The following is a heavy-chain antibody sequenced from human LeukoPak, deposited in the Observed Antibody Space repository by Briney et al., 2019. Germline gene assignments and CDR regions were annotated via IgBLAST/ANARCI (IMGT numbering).Heavy chain of an antibody. J-gene: IGHJ4*02. D-gene: IGHD5-18*01. CDR3: ARGGGTAAMVTLRFDY. CDR2: INPSGGST. Sequence: GASVKVSCKASGYTFTSYYMHWVRQAPGQGLEWMGIINPSGGSTSYAQKFQGRVTMTRDTSTSTVYMELSSLRSEDTAVYYCARGGGTAAMVTLRFDYWGQGTLVTVSS. V-gene: IGHV1-46*01. CDR1: GYTFTSYY.